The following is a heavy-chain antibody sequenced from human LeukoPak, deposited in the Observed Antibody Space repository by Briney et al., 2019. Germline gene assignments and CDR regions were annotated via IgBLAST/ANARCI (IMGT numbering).Heavy chain of an antibody. Sequence: SDTLSLTCAVSGYSISSSDWWGWIRQPPGKELEWIGYIYHSGSIYYNPSLKSRATMSVDTSKNQISLKLSSVTAVDTAVYYCARIKADSGGWYGFDYWGQGTLVTVSS. J-gene: IGHJ4*02. CDR2: IYHSGSI. CDR3: ARIKADSGGWYGFDY. D-gene: IGHD6-19*01. V-gene: IGHV4-28*05. CDR1: GYSISSSDW.